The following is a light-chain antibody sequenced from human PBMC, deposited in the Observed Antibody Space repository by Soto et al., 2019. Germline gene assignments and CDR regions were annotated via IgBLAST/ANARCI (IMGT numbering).Light chain of an antibody. Sequence: QSVLTQPASVSGSPGQSITISFTRTSSDVGGYNYVSWYQQHPGKAPKLMIFEVNNRPSGVSHRFSGSKSGNTASLTISGLRTEDEADYYCSSYTSSKTLVFGGGTKVTVL. CDR1: SSDVGGYNY. V-gene: IGLV2-14*01. CDR3: SSYTSSKTLV. J-gene: IGLJ2*01. CDR2: EVN.